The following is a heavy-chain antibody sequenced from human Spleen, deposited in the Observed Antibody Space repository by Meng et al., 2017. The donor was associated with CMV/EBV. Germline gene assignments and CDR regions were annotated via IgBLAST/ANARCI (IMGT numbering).Heavy chain of an antibody. D-gene: IGHD6-6*01. CDR3: ASWASSSYRYYYYGLDV. Sequence: GSLRLSCTLYGGSFSGYYWSWIRQPPGKGLEWIGEINLSGSTNYNPSLKSRVTISVDTSKNQFSLKLTSVTAADTAVYFCASWASSSYRYYYYGLDVWGQGTTVTVSS. CDR2: INLSGST. J-gene: IGHJ6*02. V-gene: IGHV4-34*01. CDR1: GGSFSGYY.